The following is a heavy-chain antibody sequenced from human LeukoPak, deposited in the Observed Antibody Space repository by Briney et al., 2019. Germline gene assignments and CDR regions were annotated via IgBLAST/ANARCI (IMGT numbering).Heavy chain of an antibody. J-gene: IGHJ5*02. Sequence: PGGSLRLSCAASGFTFSSYGMHWVRQAPGKGLEWVAFIRYDGSNKYYADSVKGRFTISRDNSKSTLYLQMNSLRAEDTAVYYCAKGGNPAFDPWGQGTLVTVSS. CDR3: AKGGNPAFDP. CDR1: GFTFSSYG. D-gene: IGHD1-14*01. V-gene: IGHV3-30*02. CDR2: IRYDGSNK.